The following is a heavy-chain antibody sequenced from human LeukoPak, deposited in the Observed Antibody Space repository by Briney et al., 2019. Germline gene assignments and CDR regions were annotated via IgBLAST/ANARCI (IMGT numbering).Heavy chain of an antibody. Sequence: NTGGSLRLSCAASGFTFSSNSMDWVRQARGKGLEWVSSISSSSSYIYYADSVKGRFTISRDNTKNSLYLQMNSLRAEDTAVYYCARDRIAVAGTHYFAYWGQGTLVTVSS. CDR1: GFTFSSNS. V-gene: IGHV3-21*01. CDR2: ISSSSSYI. CDR3: ARDRIAVAGTHYFAY. D-gene: IGHD6-19*01. J-gene: IGHJ4*02.